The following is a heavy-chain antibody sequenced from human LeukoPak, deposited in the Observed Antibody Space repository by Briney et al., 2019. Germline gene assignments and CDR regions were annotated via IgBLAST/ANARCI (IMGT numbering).Heavy chain of an antibody. V-gene: IGHV3-23*01. CDR2: LSDTGGST. Sequence: PGGSLRLSCVASVSSFYSDAMAWVRQAPEKGLEWVSSLSDTGGSTYYADSVKGRFIIYRDNSKNTLYLQVNSLRVEDTALYYCARVDWSGYGIWNGPNWFDPWGQGTLVTVSS. J-gene: IGHJ5*02. D-gene: IGHD3-3*01. CDR3: ARVDWSGYGIWNGPNWFDP. CDR1: VSSFYSDA.